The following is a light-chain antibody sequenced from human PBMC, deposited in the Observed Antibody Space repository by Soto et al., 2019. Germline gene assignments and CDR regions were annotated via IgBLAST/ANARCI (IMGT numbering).Light chain of an antibody. J-gene: IGLJ1*01. CDR1: SGHSSYA. CDR3: QTWGTGIRV. CDR2: LNSDGSH. V-gene: IGLV4-69*01. Sequence: QPVLTQSPSASASLGASVKLTCTLSSGHSSYAIAWHQQQPEKGPRYLMKLNSDGSHRKGDGIPDRFSGSSSGGERYLTISSLQSEDEADYYCQTWGTGIRVFGTGTKLTVL.